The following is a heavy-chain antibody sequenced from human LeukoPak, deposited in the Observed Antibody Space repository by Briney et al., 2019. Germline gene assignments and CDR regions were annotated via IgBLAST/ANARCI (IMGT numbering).Heavy chain of an antibody. J-gene: IGHJ3*02. CDR2: IDSSGSGT. CDR3: VREGHSSGHCGAFDM. Sequence: PGGSLRLSCAASGFTFSIYVMHWVRQGPGKGLEYVSGIDSSGSGTHYANSLEDRFSISRDNSKNTVYLQMGSLRAEDTAVYYCVREGHSSGHCGAFDMWGQGTMVTVSS. CDR1: GFTFSIYV. D-gene: IGHD3-22*01. V-gene: IGHV3-64*01.